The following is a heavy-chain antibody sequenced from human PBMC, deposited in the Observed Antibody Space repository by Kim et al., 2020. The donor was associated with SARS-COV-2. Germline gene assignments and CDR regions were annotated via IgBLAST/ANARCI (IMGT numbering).Heavy chain of an antibody. D-gene: IGHD2-2*01. CDR2: IDPSDSYT. CDR1: GYSFTSYW. CDR3: ASTPAHHSYPFDY. J-gene: IGHJ4*02. V-gene: IGHV5-10-1*01. Sequence: GESLKISCKGSGYSFTSYWISWVRQMPGKGLEWMGRIDPSDSYTNYSPSFQGHVTISADKSISTAYLQWSSLKASDTAMYYCASTPAHHSYPFDYWGQGTLVTVSS.